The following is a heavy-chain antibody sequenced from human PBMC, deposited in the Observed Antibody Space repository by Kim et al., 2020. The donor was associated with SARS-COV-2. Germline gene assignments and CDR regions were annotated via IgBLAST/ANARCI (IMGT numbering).Heavy chain of an antibody. CDR3: TRRRGGDYISGDDAFDI. J-gene: IGHJ3*02. CDR2: IRSKANSYAT. D-gene: IGHD4-17*01. Sequence: GGSLRLSCAASGFTFSDSAMHWVRQASGKGLEWVGRIRSKANSYATAYAASVKGRFTISRDDSKNTAYLQMNSLKTEDTAVYYCTRRRGGDYISGDDAFDIWGQGTMVTVSS. V-gene: IGHV3-73*01. CDR1: GFTFSDSA.